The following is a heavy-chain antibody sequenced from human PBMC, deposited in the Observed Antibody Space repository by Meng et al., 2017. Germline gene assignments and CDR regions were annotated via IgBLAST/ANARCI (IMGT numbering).Heavy chain of an antibody. CDR3: ATGAAAADH. D-gene: IGHD6-13*01. J-gene: IGHJ4*02. Sequence: EGRLVGVGGGLGKPGGSLRLSCVASGFRVTDAWMSWVRQAPGKGLEWVGRINSNSDGGTTDYAAPVKGRLTISRDDSKNTLYLQMNSLITEDTAVYFCATGAAAADHWGQGTLVTVSS. CDR1: GFRVTDAW. CDR2: INSNSDGGTT. V-gene: IGHV3-15*01.